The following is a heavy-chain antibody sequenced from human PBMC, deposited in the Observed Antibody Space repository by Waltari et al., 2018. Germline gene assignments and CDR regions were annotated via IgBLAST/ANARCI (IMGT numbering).Heavy chain of an antibody. CDR1: GFTFDDYA. CDR3: VKSAGGATIWLVFDD. V-gene: IGHV3-9*01. D-gene: IGHD3-16*01. Sequence: EVQLVESGGGLVQPGRSLRLSCAASGFTFDDYAMHWVRQGPGKGLEWVAGINWNSGNIRDADSVKGRFTISRDNAKNSLYLQMNSLRDDDTAFYYCVKSAGGATIWLVFDDWGQGTLVTVSS. J-gene: IGHJ4*02. CDR2: INWNSGNI.